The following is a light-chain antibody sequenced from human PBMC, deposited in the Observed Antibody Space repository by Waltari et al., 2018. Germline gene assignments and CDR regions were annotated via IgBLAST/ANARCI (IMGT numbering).Light chain of an antibody. V-gene: IGLV8-61*01. CDR3: ALYMGSGIWV. CDR2: KAN. Sequence: QTVVTQEPSLSVSPGGTVTLTCALSSGPLPTPSSAPWYQQTPGQAPRTLVYKANARSSGVPDRFSGSILGNTAALTITGAQADDESDYYCALYMGSGIWVFGGGTRLTVL. J-gene: IGLJ3*02. CDR1: SGPLPTPSS.